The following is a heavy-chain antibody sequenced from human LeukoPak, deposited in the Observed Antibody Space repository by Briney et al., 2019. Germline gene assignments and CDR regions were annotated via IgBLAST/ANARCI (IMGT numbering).Heavy chain of an antibody. J-gene: IGHJ4*02. V-gene: IGHV1-18*01. CDR1: GYTFTSYG. CDR2: ISAYNGNT. CDR3: ASYPRYVSTPPFDY. D-gene: IGHD2-15*01. Sequence: ASVKVSCKASGYTFTSYGISWVRQAPGQGLEWMGWISAYNGNTNYAQKLQGRVTMTRDTTISTAYLELSRLTSDDTAVYYCASYPRYVSTPPFDYWGQGTLVTVSS.